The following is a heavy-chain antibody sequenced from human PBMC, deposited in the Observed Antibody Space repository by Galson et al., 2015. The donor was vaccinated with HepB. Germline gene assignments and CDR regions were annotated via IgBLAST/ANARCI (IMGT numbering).Heavy chain of an antibody. Sequence: SVKVSCKASGYTFTRNGISWVRQAPGQGLEWMGWISPNCGNTYYAQKFQDRLIITTERSTSTAYMELRRLTSDDTAFYYCARDVRYAFEMWGQGTMVTVS. J-gene: IGHJ3*02. V-gene: IGHV1-18*01. CDR3: ARDVRYAFEM. D-gene: IGHD3-10*02. CDR2: ISPNCGNT. CDR1: GYTFTRNG.